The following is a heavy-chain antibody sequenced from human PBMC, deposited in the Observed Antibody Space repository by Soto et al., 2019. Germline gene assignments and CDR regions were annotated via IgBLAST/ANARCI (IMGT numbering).Heavy chain of an antibody. Sequence: QVQLQESGPGLVKPSQTLSLTCTVSGGSISSGGYYWSWIRQHPGKGLEWIGYIYYSGSTYYNPSLKRRVTISVDKSKNQFSLKLSSVTDADTAGYYCVRDLRFGDYYGMDVWGQGTTVTVSS. CDR3: VRDLRFGDYYGMDV. V-gene: IGHV4-31*03. CDR1: GGSISSGGYY. J-gene: IGHJ6*02. CDR2: IYYSGST. D-gene: IGHD3-10*01.